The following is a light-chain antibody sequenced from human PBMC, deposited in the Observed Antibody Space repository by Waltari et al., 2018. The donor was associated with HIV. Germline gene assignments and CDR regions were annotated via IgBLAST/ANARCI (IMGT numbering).Light chain of an antibody. CDR2: LGS. V-gene: IGKV2-28*01. Sequence: DIVMTQSPLSLPVNPGEPASISCRSSQSLLHSNGYNYLDWYLQKPGQSPQVLIYLGSHRASGVPDRFSGSGSGTDFTLKISRVEAEDVGVYYCMQALQSPRTFGQGTKLEI. J-gene: IGKJ2*01. CDR1: QSLLHSNGYNY. CDR3: MQALQSPRT.